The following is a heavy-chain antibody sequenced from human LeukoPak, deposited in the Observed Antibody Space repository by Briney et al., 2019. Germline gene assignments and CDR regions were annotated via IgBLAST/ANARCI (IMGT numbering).Heavy chain of an antibody. CDR1: GGSFSGYY. Sequence: SETLSLTCAVYGGSFSGYYGNWIRQPPGKGLEWVGYIYYTGNTNYNPSLKSRVTISVDTSKIQFSLKLSSVTAADTAVYYCARGRYYYDSSGYNDFDYWGQGTLVTVSS. D-gene: IGHD3-22*01. V-gene: IGHV4-59*01. CDR3: ARGRYYYDSSGYNDFDY. CDR2: IYYTGNT. J-gene: IGHJ4*02.